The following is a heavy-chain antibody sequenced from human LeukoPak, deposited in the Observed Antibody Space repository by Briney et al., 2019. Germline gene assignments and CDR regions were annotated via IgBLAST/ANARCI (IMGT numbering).Heavy chain of an antibody. V-gene: IGHV3-48*01. J-gene: IGHJ2*01. CDR2: ISSRSATI. CDR3: AKGFYGSRYWYFDR. D-gene: IGHD3-10*01. CDR1: GFTFSSYS. Sequence: GGSLRLSCAASGFTFSSYSMNWVRQAPGKGLEWVSYISSRSATIYYADPVKGRFTISRDNSRNTLYLQMNSLRAEDTAVYYCAKGFYGSRYWYFDRWGRGTPVTVSS.